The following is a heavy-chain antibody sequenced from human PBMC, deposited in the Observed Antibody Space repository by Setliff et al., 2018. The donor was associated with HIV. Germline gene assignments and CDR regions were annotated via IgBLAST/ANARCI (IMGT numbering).Heavy chain of an antibody. Sequence: SVKVSCKASRRTFNSHTLNWVRQAPGQGLDWMGRIIPILGVSNYAQRFQGKVTITADKSTSTAYMELTSLRFDDTAMYYCVRGVQSPPHYSYYYMDVWGEGTMVTVSS. CDR2: IIPILGVS. CDR1: RRTFNSHT. J-gene: IGHJ6*03. V-gene: IGHV1-69*02. D-gene: IGHD3-3*01. CDR3: VRGVQSPPHYSYYYMDV.